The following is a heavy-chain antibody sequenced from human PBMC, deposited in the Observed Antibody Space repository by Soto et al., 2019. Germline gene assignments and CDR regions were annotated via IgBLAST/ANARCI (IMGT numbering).Heavy chain of an antibody. V-gene: IGHV1-8*01. CDR2: MNPNRGNT. D-gene: IGHD3-22*01. J-gene: IGHJ4*02. CDR3: ARVGDYYDSSGYHDY. CDR1: GYTFTSYD. Sequence: QVQLVQSGAEVKKPGASVKVSCKASGYTFTSYDINWVRQATGQVLEWMGWMNPNRGNTGYAQKFQGRVNLTRNTSLSTAYTELSSLRSEDTAVYYCARVGDYYDSSGYHDYWGQGTLVTVSS.